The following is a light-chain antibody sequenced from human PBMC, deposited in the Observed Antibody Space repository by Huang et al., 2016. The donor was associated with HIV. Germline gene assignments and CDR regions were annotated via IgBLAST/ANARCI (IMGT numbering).Light chain of an antibody. V-gene: IGKV3-15*01. CDR2: GAS. Sequence: EKVMAQSPGTLSVSPGERATLSCRASDSVSTNVAWYQQRPGQAPRLLIYGASTRAPGIPARFSGSGSGTEFALTISSMQSEDFAVYYCQQYNNWPFTFGGGTKVEIK. CDR1: DSVSTN. J-gene: IGKJ4*01. CDR3: QQYNNWPFT.